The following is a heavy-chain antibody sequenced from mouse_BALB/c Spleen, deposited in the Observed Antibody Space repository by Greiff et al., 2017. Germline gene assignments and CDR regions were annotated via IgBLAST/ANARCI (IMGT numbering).Heavy chain of an antibody. CDR2: IDPETGGT. CDR3: TRSGLRDLDYFDY. Sequence: QVQLQQSGAELVRPGASVTLSCKASGYTFTDYEMHWVKQTPVHGLEWIGAIDPETGGTAYNQKFKGKATLTADKSSSTAYMELRSLTSEDSAVYYCTRSGLRDLDYFDYWGQGTTLTVSA. D-gene: IGHD2-4*01. J-gene: IGHJ2*01. V-gene: IGHV1-15*01. CDR1: GYTFTDYE.